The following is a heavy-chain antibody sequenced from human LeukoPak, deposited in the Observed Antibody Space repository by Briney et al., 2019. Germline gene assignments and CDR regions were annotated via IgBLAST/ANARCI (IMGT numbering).Heavy chain of an antibody. CDR2: IYYSGST. D-gene: IGHD3-9*01. CDR3: ARVTGYTIEDYFDY. Sequence: PSETLSLTCTVSGGSISSYYWSWIRQPPGKGLEWIGYIYYSGSTNYNPSLKSRVTISVKTSKNQFSLKLRSVTAADTAVYYCARVTGYTIEDYFDYWGQGTLVTVSS. CDR1: GGSISSYY. V-gene: IGHV4-59*01. J-gene: IGHJ4*02.